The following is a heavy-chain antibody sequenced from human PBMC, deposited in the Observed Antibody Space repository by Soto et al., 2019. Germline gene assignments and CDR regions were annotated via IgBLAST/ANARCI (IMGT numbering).Heavy chain of an antibody. V-gene: IGHV4-39*01. CDR3: GRRTLVRGIIPYYFDS. J-gene: IGHJ4*02. Sequence: QLQLQESGPGLVKPSETLSLTCTVSGGSISNSSYYWGWIRHPPGMRLEWIGSLYYSGSAYYNPSLKSRLTISVDTAKNQCSLRLNSVTAADTAVYYCGRRTLVRGIIPYYFDSWGQGTLVTVSS. CDR1: GGSISNSSYY. CDR2: LYYSGSA. D-gene: IGHD3-10*01.